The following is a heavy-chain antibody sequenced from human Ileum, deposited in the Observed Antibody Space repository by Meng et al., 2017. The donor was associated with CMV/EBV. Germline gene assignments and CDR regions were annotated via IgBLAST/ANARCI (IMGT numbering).Heavy chain of an antibody. V-gene: IGHV3-53*01. J-gene: IGHJ2*01. CDR2: IYSGGST. CDR3: ARATVVVTAMDWYFDL. Sequence: SGFSVINNYMTWVRQAPGKGLEWVSIIYSGGSTYYADSVKGRFTISRDKSNNTLNLQMNSLRADDTAVYYCARATVVVTAMDWYFDLWGRGTLVTVSS. CDR1: GFSVINNY. D-gene: IGHD2-21*02.